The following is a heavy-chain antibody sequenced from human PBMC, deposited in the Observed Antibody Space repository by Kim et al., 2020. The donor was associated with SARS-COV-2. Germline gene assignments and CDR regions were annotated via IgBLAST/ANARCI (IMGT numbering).Heavy chain of an antibody. J-gene: IGHJ1*01. CDR2: IGWQTTTK. CDR1: GFTLDDNA. CDR3: VRGRNRIFTASASG. V-gene: IGHV3-9*01. Sequence: GGSLRLSCAASGFTLDDNAMHWVRQAPGRGLEWVSGIGWQTTTKGFADSVRGRFTISRDNAKNSLYLEMNRLRADDTALYYWVRGRNRIFTASASGWG. D-gene: IGHD3-9*01.